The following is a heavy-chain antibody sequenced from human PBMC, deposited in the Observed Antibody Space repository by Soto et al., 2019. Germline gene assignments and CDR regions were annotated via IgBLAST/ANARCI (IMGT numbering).Heavy chain of an antibody. CDR1: GFSLSDSGMC. J-gene: IGHJ4*02. CDR2: IDWDGDK. D-gene: IGHD2-15*01. V-gene: IGHV2-70*12. CDR3: ARIGTESVVGTYFDY. Sequence: GSGPTLVNPTQTLTLTCTFSGFSLSDSGMCVSWIRQPPGKALEWLALIDWDGDKYYSTSLKTRLTISRDTSKNQVVLTMTNMDPVDTATYYCARIGTESVVGTYFDYWGQGALVTVSS.